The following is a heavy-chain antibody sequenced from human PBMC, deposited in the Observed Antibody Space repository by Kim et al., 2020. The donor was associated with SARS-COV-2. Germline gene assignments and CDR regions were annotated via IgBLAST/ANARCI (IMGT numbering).Heavy chain of an antibody. D-gene: IGHD4-17*01. CDR1: GFTFDDYA. CDR3: AKLTDYGDYGLDY. V-gene: IGHV3-9*01. CDR2: ISCNSGSI. Sequence: GGSLRLSCAASGFTFDDYAMHWVRQAPGKGLEWVSCISCNSGSIGYADSVKGRFTISRDNAKNSLYLHMNSLRAEDTALYYCAKLTDYGDYGLDYWCQRT. J-gene: IGHJ4*02.